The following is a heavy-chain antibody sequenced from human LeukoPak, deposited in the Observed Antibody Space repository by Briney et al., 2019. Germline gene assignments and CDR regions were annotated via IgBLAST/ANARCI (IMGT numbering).Heavy chain of an antibody. D-gene: IGHD3-22*01. J-gene: IGHJ3*01. Sequence: PGGSLRLSCAASGFIFDDYAMHWVRQAPGKGLEWVSGISWNSGTIGYADSVKGRFTISRDNAKNSLYLQMNSLRAEDTALYYCAKVEEDYYDSSGYSNACDFWGRGTMVTVSS. CDR2: ISWNSGTI. V-gene: IGHV3-9*01. CDR1: GFIFDDYA. CDR3: AKVEEDYYDSSGYSNACDF.